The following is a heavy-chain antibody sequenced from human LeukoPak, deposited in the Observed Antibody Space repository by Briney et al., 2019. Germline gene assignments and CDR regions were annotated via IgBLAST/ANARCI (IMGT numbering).Heavy chain of an antibody. Sequence: GGSLRLSCAASGFTFSSYWMSWVRQAPGKGLEWVANIKQDGSEKYYVDSVKGRFTISRDNAKNSLYLQMNSLRAEDTAIYYCAKDAANYPFFFDFWGQETPVTVSS. J-gene: IGHJ4*02. CDR2: IKQDGSEK. D-gene: IGHD4/OR15-4a*01. V-gene: IGHV3-7*03. CDR3: AKDAANYPFFFDF. CDR1: GFTFSSYW.